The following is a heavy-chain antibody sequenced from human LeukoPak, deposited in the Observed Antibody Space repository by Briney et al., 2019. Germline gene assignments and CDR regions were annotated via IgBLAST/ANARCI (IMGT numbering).Heavy chain of an antibody. Sequence: TGLCLRLSHAASGFTLNSHAMRWVRQAPGKGLEWGSGLSGSGSNTNYADSVKGRFPISRDNSKNTLYLQMNSLRAEDTAVYYCAKDSRYSGNYKAFDIWGQGTMVTVSS. V-gene: IGHV3-23*01. CDR1: GFTLNSHA. D-gene: IGHD1-26*01. CDR2: LSGSGSNT. J-gene: IGHJ3*02. CDR3: AKDSRYSGNYKAFDI.